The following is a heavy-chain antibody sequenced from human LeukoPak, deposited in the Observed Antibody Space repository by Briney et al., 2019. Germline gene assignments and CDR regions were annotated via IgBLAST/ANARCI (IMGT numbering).Heavy chain of an antibody. CDR2: IYYSGST. Sequence: SETLSFTCTVSAGSISSGGYYWRWIRQHPVKGLEWIGFIYYSGSTSYNPSLKSRVTISVDTSKNQLSLRLTSATAADTAVYFCARDVLVGYCSTTSCPSYFDYWGQGTLVTVSS. CDR3: ARDVLVGYCSTTSCPSYFDY. V-gene: IGHV4-31*03. J-gene: IGHJ4*02. D-gene: IGHD2-2*01. CDR1: AGSISSGGYY.